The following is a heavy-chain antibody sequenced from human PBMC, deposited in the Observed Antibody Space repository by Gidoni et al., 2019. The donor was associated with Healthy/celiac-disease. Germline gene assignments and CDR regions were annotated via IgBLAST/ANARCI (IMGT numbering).Heavy chain of an antibody. CDR3: ARYGRAVVVVAATPCDY. CDR1: GYTFTSYS. J-gene: IGHJ4*02. D-gene: IGHD2-15*01. Sequence: QVQLVQSGAEVKKPGASVKVSCKAYGYTFTSYSMPWVRQAPGQGREWMGIINPSGGSTSYAQKFQGRVTMTRDTSTSTVYMELSSLRSEDTAVYYCARYGRAVVVVAATPCDYWGQGTLVTVSS. CDR2: INPSGGST. V-gene: IGHV1-46*01.